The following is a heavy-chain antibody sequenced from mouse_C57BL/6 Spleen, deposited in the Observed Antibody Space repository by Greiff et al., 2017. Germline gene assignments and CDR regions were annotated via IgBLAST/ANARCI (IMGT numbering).Heavy chain of an antibody. CDR1: GFNITDYY. V-gene: IGHV14-1*01. CDR2: IDPEDGDT. CDR3: TTRYCEAMDY. Sequence: VQLQQSGAELVRPGASVKLSCTASGFNITDYYMHWVKQRPEQGLEWIGRIDPEDGDTEYAPKFKGKATMTADTSSNTAYLQLSSLTSADSAVYYCTTRYCEAMDYWGQGTSVTVSS. D-gene: IGHD2-4*01. J-gene: IGHJ4*01.